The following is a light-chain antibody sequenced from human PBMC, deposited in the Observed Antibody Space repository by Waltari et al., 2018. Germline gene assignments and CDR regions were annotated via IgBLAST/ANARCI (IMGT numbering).Light chain of an antibody. Sequence: DIQVTQSPFSLSASVGDRVTISCRTSQTIDTYLNWYQVKPGKVPKLLISSSSILQTGVPSRFSGGGSGTHFILNISSLQPEDFSSYFCQQTYGIVWAFGQGTTVEVK. CDR1: QTIDTY. CDR2: SSS. V-gene: IGKV1-39*01. J-gene: IGKJ1*01. CDR3: QQTYGIVWA.